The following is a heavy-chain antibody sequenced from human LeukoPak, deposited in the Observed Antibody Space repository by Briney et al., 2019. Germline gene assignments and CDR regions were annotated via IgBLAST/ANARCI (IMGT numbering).Heavy chain of an antibody. CDR1: GYTFTGYY. J-gene: IGHJ1*01. Sequence: ASVNVSCKSSGYTFTGYYMHWVRQARGQGRAWMGGMNPNSCCTHCAQRLQGRVTMTSDTPISTAHVAVRRLRSGDTAVYYCASEFGYCSGGSCYADPTEYLQHWGQGTLVTVSS. CDR2: MNPNSCCT. V-gene: IGHV1-2*02. CDR3: ASEFGYCSGGSCYADPTEYLQH. D-gene: IGHD2-15*01.